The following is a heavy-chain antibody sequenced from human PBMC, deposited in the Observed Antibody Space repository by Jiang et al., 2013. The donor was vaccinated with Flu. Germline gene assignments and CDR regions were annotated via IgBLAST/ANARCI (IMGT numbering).Heavy chain of an antibody. CDR2: IDWDDDK. Sequence: CTFSGFSLSTSGMRVSWIRQPPGKALEWLARIDWDDDKFYSTSLKTRLTISKDTSKNQVVLTMTNMDPVDTATYYCALVGATLYGSTTYYMDVWGKGTTVTVSS. J-gene: IGHJ6*03. CDR1: GFSLSTSGMR. V-gene: IGHV2-70*04. D-gene: IGHD1-26*01. CDR3: ALVGATLYGSTTYYMDV.